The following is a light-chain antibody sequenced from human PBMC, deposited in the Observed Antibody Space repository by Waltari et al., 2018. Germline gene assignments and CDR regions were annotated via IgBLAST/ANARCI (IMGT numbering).Light chain of an antibody. Sequence: QLVVTQSPSASAPLGASVKLTCTLSSGHSSNVIAWLQQRPEKGPRYLMKVNSDGSHSKGDEIPARFSGSSSGAARYLTISRLQSDDEADYYCETGGHGTWVFGGGTKLTVL. V-gene: IGLV4-69*01. CDR1: SGHSSNV. J-gene: IGLJ3*02. CDR2: VNSDGSH. CDR3: ETGGHGTWV.